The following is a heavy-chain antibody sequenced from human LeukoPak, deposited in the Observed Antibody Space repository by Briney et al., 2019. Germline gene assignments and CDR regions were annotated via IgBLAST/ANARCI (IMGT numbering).Heavy chain of an antibody. CDR3: AKGSGSRDKYYYGMDV. CDR2: ISWNSRNI. CDR1: GFTFDDYA. Sequence: PGRSLRLSCAASGFTFDDYAMHWVRQAPGKGLEWVSCISWNSRNIDYADSVKGRFTISRDNAKNSLYLQMHSLRAEDTALYYCAKGSGSRDKYYYGMDVWGQGTTVTVSS. D-gene: IGHD3-10*01. J-gene: IGHJ6*02. V-gene: IGHV3-9*01.